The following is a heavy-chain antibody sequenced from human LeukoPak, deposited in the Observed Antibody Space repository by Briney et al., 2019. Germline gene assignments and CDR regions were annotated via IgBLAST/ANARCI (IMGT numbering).Heavy chain of an antibody. CDR3: TRTWVDILTAYYEDS. D-gene: IGHD3-9*01. V-gene: IGHV1-69*13. J-gene: IGHJ5*01. Sequence: GASVKVSCKTSGYTFTSYAISWVRQAPGQGLEWMGGIIPIFGTANYAQKFQGRVTITADELTSTVYMEVRRLRSEDTAVYYCTRTWVDILTAYYEDSWGQGTLVTVSS. CDR1: GYTFTSYA. CDR2: IIPIFGTA.